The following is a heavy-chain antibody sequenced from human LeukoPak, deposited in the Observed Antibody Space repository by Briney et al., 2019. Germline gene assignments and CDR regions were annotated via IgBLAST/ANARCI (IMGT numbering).Heavy chain of an antibody. CDR3: ARGNIEVITLLDY. V-gene: IGHV1-8*01. J-gene: IGHJ4*02. D-gene: IGHD3-22*01. CDR1: GYTFTSYD. CDR2: MNPNSGNT. Sequence: ASVKVSCKASGYTFTSYDINWVRQATGQGLERMGWMNPNSGNTGCAQKFQGRVTMTRNTSISTAYMELSSLRSEDTAVYYCARGNIEVITLLDYWGQGTLVTVSS.